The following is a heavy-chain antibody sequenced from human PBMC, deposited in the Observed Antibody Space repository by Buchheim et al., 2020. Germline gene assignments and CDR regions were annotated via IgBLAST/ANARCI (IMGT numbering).Heavy chain of an antibody. CDR1: GAFVSGGSFY. D-gene: IGHD5-12*01. CDR2: IYYNGHT. J-gene: IGHJ4*02. Sequence: QVQLQESGPGLVKPSETLSLTCSVSGAFVSGGSFYWNWIRQPPGKGLEWIGYIYYNGHTNYNPSLKSRVTMSVDTSKNQISLILSSVTAADTAVYYCARVVNSGDYYGVDYWGQGTL. V-gene: IGHV4-61*01. CDR3: ARVVNSGDYYGVDY.